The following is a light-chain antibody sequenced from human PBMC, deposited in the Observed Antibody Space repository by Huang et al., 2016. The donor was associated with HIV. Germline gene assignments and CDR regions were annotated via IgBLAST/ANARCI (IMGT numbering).Light chain of an antibody. CDR2: AAS. CDR3: QQYNIWPRT. Sequence: EIVMTQSPATLSVSPGERATLSCRASQSVSRNLAWYQQKPGQAPRLLIYAASTRATGIPARFSGSGSGTEFTLTISSLQSEDFAVYYCQQYNIWPRTFGQGTKVEIK. V-gene: IGKV3-15*01. CDR1: QSVSRN. J-gene: IGKJ1*01.